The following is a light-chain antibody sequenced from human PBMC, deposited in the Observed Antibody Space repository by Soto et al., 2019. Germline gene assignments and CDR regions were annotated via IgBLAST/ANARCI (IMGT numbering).Light chain of an antibody. V-gene: IGKV3-11*01. CDR2: DAS. J-gene: IGKJ1*01. Sequence: EIVLTQSPATLSLSPGERATLSCRASQTVSSNLAWYQQRPGQAPRLLIHDASHRATGIPARFSGSGSGTDFTLTISSLEPDDFAVYYCQQRSHWPTFGQGTKVDIK. CDR1: QTVSSN. CDR3: QQRSHWPT.